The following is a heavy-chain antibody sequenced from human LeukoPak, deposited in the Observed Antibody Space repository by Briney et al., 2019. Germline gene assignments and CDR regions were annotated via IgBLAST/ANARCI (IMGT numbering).Heavy chain of an antibody. J-gene: IGHJ4*02. CDR3: AREPSQVVVVGDYFDY. D-gene: IGHD3-22*01. CDR1: GFTFSSYW. V-gene: IGHV3-7*01. CDR2: IKKDGSEK. Sequence: GGSLRLSCAASGFTFSSYWMSWVRQAPGKGLEWVANIKKDGSEKYYVDSVKGRFTISRDNAKNSLYLQMNSLRAEDTAMYYCAREPSQVVVVGDYFDYWGQGTLVTVSS.